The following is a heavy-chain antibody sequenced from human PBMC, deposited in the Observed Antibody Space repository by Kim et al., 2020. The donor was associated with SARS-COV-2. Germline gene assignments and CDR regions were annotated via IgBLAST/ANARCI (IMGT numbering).Heavy chain of an antibody. CDR1: GFTFSSYW. D-gene: IGHD3-22*01. Sequence: GGSLRLSCAASGFTFSSYWMSWVRQAPGKGLEWVANIKQDGSEKYYVDSVKGRFTISRDNAKNSLYLQMNSLRAEDTAVYYCARDSLYYYDSSGYNYWGQGTLVTVSS. V-gene: IGHV3-7*01. J-gene: IGHJ4*02. CDR3: ARDSLYYYDSSGYNY. CDR2: IKQDGSEK.